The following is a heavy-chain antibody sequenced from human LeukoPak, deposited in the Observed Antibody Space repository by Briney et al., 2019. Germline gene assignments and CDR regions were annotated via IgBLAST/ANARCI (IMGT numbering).Heavy chain of an antibody. D-gene: IGHD3-22*01. CDR2: ISGSGGNT. CDR3: AREFGKDYYDVASHYYSRNWFDP. CDR1: GFTFSSYG. J-gene: IGHJ5*02. V-gene: IGHV3-23*01. Sequence: PGGSLRLSCAASGFTFSSYGMSWVRQAPGKGLEWVSAISGSGGNTYYADSVKGRFTISRDNSKNTLYLQMNSLRPEDTAVYYCAREFGKDYYDVASHYYSRNWFDPWGQGTLVTVSS.